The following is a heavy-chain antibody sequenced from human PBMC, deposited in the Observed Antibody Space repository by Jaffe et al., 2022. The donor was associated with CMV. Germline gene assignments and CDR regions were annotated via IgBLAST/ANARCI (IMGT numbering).Heavy chain of an antibody. Sequence: QVQLQESGPGLVKPSETLSLTCTVSGGSISSYYWSWIRQPPGKGLEWIGYIYYSGSTNYNPSLKSRVTISVDTSKNQFSLKLSSVTAADTAVYYCARDSLEGMDYWGQGTLVTVSS. CDR2: IYYSGST. CDR1: GGSISSYY. J-gene: IGHJ4*02. V-gene: IGHV4-59*01. CDR3: ARDSLEGMDY. D-gene: IGHD3-3*01.